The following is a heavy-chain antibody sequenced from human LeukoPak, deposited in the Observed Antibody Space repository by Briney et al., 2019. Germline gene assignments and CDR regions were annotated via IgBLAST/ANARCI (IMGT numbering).Heavy chain of an antibody. Sequence: SVKVSCTASGGTFISYGISWVRQAPGQGGEWMGGLIPIFATPNYAQKFQGRVTITADESTSTAYMELRSLRSEYTAVYYCAREATNDAFDVWGQGTMVTVSS. V-gene: IGHV1-69*13. CDR1: GGTFISYG. CDR3: AREATNDAFDV. J-gene: IGHJ3*01. CDR2: LIPIFATP. D-gene: IGHD1-26*01.